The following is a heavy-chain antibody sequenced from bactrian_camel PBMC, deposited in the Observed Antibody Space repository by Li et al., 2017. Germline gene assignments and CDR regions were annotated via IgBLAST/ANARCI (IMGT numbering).Heavy chain of an antibody. CDR1: GFTDRNYC. Sequence: VQLVESGGALVQPGGSLRLSCAATGFTDRNYCFGWFRQAPGKAREAVAGIDLNGGTTYARSVQGRFTVSHVNANNTLHLQMNSLKPEDTAVYYCAAAANWIRACRGTDFEYWGQGTQV. J-gene: IGHJ4*01. V-gene: IGHV3S42*01. D-gene: IGHD1*01. CDR2: IDLNGGT. CDR3: AAAANWIRACRGTDFEY.